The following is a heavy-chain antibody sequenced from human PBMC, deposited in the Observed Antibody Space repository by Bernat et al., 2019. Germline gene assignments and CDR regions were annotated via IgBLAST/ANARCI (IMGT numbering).Heavy chain of an antibody. CDR1: GGSISSSSYY. D-gene: IGHD2-2*02. J-gene: IGHJ2*01. V-gene: IGHV4-39*01. CDR2: VYYSGST. CDR3: AKCLPESESYNWYFDL. Sequence: QLQLQESGPGLVKPSETLSLTCTVSGGSISSSSYYWGWVRQPPGKGLEWVGSVYYSGSTYYNPSLKSRVTISVDTSKNQFSLRLRSVTAADTAVYYCAKCLPESESYNWYFDLWGRDTLVTVSS.